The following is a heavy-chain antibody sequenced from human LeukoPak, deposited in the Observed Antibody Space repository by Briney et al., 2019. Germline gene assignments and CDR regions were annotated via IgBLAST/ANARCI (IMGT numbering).Heavy chain of an antibody. J-gene: IGHJ4*02. D-gene: IGHD2-8*01. CDR2: INHSGST. Sequence: SETLSLTCAVYGGSFSGYYWSWIRQPPGKGLEWIGEINHSGSTNYNASLKSRVTISVDTSKNQFYLRLSSVTAADTAVYYCATGYCANGVCYTGFDYWGQGTLVTVSS. CDR1: GGSFSGYY. CDR3: ATGYCANGVCYTGFDY. V-gene: IGHV4-34*01.